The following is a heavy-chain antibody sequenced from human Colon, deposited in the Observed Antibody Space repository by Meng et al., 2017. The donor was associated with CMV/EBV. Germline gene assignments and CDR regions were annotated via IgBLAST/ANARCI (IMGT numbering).Heavy chain of an antibody. V-gene: IGHV3-15*07. CDR3: ATGEFCSRSVCYAF. CDR2: IRSKADGGTT. D-gene: IGHD2-2*01. CDR1: GFTFTNAW. Sequence: SGFTFTNAWMNWVRHSPGKGLEWVGRIRSKADGGTTDHAAPVKGRFTISRDDSKNTLYLEMNSLKSEDTGSYYCATGEFCSRSVCYAFWGQGTLVTVSS. J-gene: IGHJ1*01.